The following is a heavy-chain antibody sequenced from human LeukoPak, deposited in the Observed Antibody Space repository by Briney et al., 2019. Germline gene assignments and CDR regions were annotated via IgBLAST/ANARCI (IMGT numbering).Heavy chain of an antibody. CDR1: GFSFSDYY. CDR2: ISSSGGSV. D-gene: IGHD2-2*01. Sequence: GGSLRLSCAASGFSFSDYYMSWIRQAPGKGLEWVSMISSSGGSVSYADSVRGRFTFSRDNAKNSLYLQMNSLKIEDTAVYYCSRTGPDGAMDDFDYWGQGTLITVSS. V-gene: IGHV3-11*01. CDR3: SRTGPDGAMDDFDY. J-gene: IGHJ4*02.